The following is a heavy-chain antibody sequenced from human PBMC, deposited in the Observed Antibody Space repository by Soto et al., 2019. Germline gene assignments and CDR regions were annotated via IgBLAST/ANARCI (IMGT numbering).Heavy chain of an antibody. CDR1: GFNCSSNG. CDR2: ISSSSSTI. V-gene: IGHV3-48*01. D-gene: IGHD3-3*01. CDR3: ARVIWSGHLTSDL. Sequence: GGSMRLSCAASGFNCSSNGMNWVRQAPGKGLEWISYISSSSSTIYADSVKGRFTISRDNAKNSLHLQMNSLRDEDTAVYYCARVIWSGHLTSDLWGQGTLVTVSS. J-gene: IGHJ5*02.